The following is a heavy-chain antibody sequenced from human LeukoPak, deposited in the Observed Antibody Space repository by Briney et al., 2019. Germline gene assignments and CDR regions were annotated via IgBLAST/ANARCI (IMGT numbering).Heavy chain of an antibody. CDR3: ARLGADSSGYYYFSYYYYMDV. CDR2: IKQDGSEK. J-gene: IGHJ6*03. CDR1: GFTFSSYG. D-gene: IGHD3-22*01. Sequence: GGSLRLSCAASGFTFSSYGMSWVRQAPGKGLEWVANIKQDGSEKYYVDSVKGRFTISRDNAKNSLYLQMNSLRAEDTAVYYCARLGADSSGYYYFSYYYYMDVWGKGTTVTVSS. V-gene: IGHV3-7*01.